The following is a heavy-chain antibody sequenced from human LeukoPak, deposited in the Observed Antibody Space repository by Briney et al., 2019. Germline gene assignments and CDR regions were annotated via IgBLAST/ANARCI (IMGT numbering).Heavy chain of an antibody. CDR2: IRYDGRNK. V-gene: IGHV3-30*02. D-gene: IGHD1-26*01. Sequence: GGSLRLSCAASGFIFSSYGMHCVRQAPGKGLEWVAFIRYDGRNKYYADSVKGRFTISRDNSKNPLYLQMNSLRTEDTAVYYCAKDSLRERIVGSTTRGVNDYWGQGSLVTASS. CDR1: GFIFSSYG. J-gene: IGHJ4*02. CDR3: AKDSLRERIVGSTTRGVNDY.